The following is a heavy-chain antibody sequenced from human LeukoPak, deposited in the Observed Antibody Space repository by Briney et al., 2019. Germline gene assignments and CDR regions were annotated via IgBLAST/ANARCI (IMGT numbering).Heavy chain of an antibody. CDR1: GFTFRGYS. Sequence: PGGSPRLSCAASGFTFRGYSMNWVRQAPGKGLEWVSSISSYNDYIYYADSVKGRFTISRDNAKNSLYLEMNSLRAEDTAVYYCARDGGYCTKGVCYLDYWGQGALVTVSS. CDR2: ISSYNDYI. D-gene: IGHD2-8*01. J-gene: IGHJ4*02. CDR3: ARDGGYCTKGVCYLDY. V-gene: IGHV3-21*01.